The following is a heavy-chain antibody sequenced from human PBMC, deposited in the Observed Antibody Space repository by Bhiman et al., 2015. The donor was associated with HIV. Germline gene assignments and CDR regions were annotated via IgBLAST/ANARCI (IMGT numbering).Heavy chain of an antibody. Sequence: EVQLVESGGGLVKPGGSLRLSCAASGFTFSSYSMNWVRQAPGKGLEWVSSISSSSSYIYYADSVKGRFTISRDNAKNTVYLQMNSLRAEDTAVYYCAREKGDSSGYYYRPWYYYGMDVWGQGTTVTVSS. CDR2: ISSSSSYI. CDR1: GFTFSSYS. J-gene: IGHJ6*02. D-gene: IGHD3-22*01. CDR3: AREKGDSSGYYYRPWYYYGMDV. V-gene: IGHV3-21*01.